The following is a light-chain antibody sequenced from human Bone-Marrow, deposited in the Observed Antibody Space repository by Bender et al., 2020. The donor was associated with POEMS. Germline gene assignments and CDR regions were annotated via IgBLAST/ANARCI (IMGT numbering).Light chain of an antibody. Sequence: QSVLTQPPSVSGASGQRVTISCTGTSSNIGAAFDVQWYQQLSGTAPKLLIYTDNNRPSGVPDRFSASKSGSSASLAITGLQAEDEADYYCQSYDNSLSGSLFGGGTKVTVL. J-gene: IGLJ3*02. V-gene: IGLV1-40*01. CDR3: QSYDNSLSGSL. CDR1: SSNIGAAFD. CDR2: TDN.